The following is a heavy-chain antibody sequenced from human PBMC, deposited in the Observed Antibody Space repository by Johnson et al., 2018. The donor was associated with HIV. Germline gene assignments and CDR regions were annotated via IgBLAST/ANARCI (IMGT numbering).Heavy chain of an antibody. CDR2: IYSGAST. D-gene: IGHD7-27*01. Sequence: EVQLVESGGGLVQPGRSLRLSCAASGFTVSSNYMSWVRQAPGKGLEWVSVIYSGASTYYADSVKGRFNISRDNSKNTLYLQMNSMRAEDTAVYYCARAIGNWDAFDIWGQGTMVTVSS. CDR1: GFTVSSNY. V-gene: IGHV3-66*02. CDR3: ARAIGNWDAFDI. J-gene: IGHJ3*02.